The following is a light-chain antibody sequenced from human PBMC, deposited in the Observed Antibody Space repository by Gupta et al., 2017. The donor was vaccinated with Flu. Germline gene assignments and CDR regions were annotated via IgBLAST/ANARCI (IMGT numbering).Light chain of an antibody. J-gene: IGLJ2*01. CDR1: NMGAKI. Sequence: GGINMGAKIVRWYQHKPGQAPVLVVYDDSERSSGIPELSSCSYSGNTAPLTISLLEAGDEDYYYCQGCDSGSDHVIFGGGTKLTVV. V-gene: IGLV3-21*02. CDR3: QGCDSGSDHVI. CDR2: DDS.